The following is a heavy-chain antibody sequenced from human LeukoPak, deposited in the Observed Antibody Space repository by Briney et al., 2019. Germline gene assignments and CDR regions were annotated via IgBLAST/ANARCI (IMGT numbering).Heavy chain of an antibody. D-gene: IGHD5-12*01. V-gene: IGHV3-7*01. J-gene: IGHJ4*02. Sequence: GGSLRLSCAASGFSFSTYWMSWVRQAPGQGLEWVASIKYDASEKHYVDSVKGRFTISRDNGKNSLYLQINSLRVEDTAVYYCARCVMGYSGYDLDYWGQGTLVTVSS. CDR2: IKYDASEK. CDR3: ARCVMGYSGYDLDY. CDR1: GFSFSTYW.